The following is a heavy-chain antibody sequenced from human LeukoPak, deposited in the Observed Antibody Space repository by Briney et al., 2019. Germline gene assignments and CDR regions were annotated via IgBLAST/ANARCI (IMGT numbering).Heavy chain of an antibody. CDR3: ARGLYYYDPTGDYYFDY. CDR1: GFTFSSYG. CDR2: IWYDGSNK. J-gene: IGHJ4*02. D-gene: IGHD3-22*01. Sequence: QPGGSLRLSCAASGFTFSSYGMHWVRQAPGKGLEWVAVIWYDGSNKYYADSVKGRFIISRDNSKNTLYLQMNSLRAEDTAVYYCARGLYYYDPTGDYYFDYWGQGTLVTVSS. V-gene: IGHV3-33*01.